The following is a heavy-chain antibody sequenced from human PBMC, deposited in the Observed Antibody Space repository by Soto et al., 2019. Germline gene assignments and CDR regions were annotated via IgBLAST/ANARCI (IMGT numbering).Heavy chain of an antibody. J-gene: IGHJ4*02. Sequence: EVQLVESGGGLVQPGGSLRLSCAASGFTFTDYSMNWVRQAPGKGLEWVSHISSSGDTTHYADSVKGRFTISRDNSKNTLYLQMNSLRAEDTAVYYCAKVGYSSSWFFDYWGQGTLVTVSS. CDR3: AKVGYSSSWFFDY. D-gene: IGHD6-13*01. CDR2: ISSSGDTT. CDR1: GFTFTDYS. V-gene: IGHV3-48*01.